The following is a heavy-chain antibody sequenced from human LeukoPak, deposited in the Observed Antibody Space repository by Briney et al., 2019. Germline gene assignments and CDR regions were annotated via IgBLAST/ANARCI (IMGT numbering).Heavy chain of an antibody. Sequence: GGSLRLSCAASGFTFSSYGMHWVRQAPGKGLEWVAFIRYDGSNKYYADPVKGRFTISRDNSKNTLYLQMNSLRAEDTAVYYCAKGIIEVVVPAAISYWGQGTLVTVSS. CDR1: GFTFSSYG. J-gene: IGHJ4*02. CDR3: AKGIIEVVVPAAISY. V-gene: IGHV3-30*02. D-gene: IGHD2-2*02. CDR2: IRYDGSNK.